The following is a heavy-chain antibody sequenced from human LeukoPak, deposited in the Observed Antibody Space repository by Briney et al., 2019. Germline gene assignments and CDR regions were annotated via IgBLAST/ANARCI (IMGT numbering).Heavy chain of an antibody. V-gene: IGHV1-2*02. CDR2: ITPSGGT. CDR3: ARDRYGDGFAHFDY. J-gene: IGHJ4*02. D-gene: IGHD5-24*01. Sequence: ASVKVSCKASGYTXTTYAMHGVRQAPGQGLESMGWITPSGGTNYPQKFQGRVAITRDTSITTAYMDLSRLTSDDTAVYYCARDRYGDGFAHFDYWGQGALVTVSS. CDR1: GYTXTTYA.